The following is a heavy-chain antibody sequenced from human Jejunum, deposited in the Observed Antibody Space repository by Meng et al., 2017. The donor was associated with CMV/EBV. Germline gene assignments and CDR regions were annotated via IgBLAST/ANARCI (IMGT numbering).Heavy chain of an antibody. CDR1: GASISGSY. CDR3: ARGWGTTSPWDY. CDR2: VDYSGPT. V-gene: IGHV4-59*01. D-gene: IGHD3-16*01. J-gene: IGHJ4*02. Sequence: VSGASISGSYWHWIRQTPGKGLEWIGCVDYSGPTKYNPSLKGRVTISVDTSKSQFSLELRSVIATDTAVFYCARGWGTTSPWDYWGQGTLVTVSS.